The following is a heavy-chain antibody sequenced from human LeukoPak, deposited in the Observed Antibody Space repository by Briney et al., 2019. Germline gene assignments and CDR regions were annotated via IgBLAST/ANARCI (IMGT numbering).Heavy chain of an antibody. CDR1: GGSISSYY. D-gene: IGHD4-17*01. V-gene: IGHV4-4*07. CDR2: IYTSGST. CDR3: ARDSPGPTDYGDYVP. Sequence: LETLSLTCTVSGGSISSYYWSWIRQPAGKGLEWIGRIYTSGSTNYNPSLKSRVTISVDKSKNQFSLKLSSVTAADTAVYYCARDSPGPTDYGDYVPWGQGTLVTVSS. J-gene: IGHJ5*02.